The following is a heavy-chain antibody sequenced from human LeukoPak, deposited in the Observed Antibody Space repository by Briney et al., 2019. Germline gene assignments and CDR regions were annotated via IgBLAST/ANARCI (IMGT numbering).Heavy chain of an antibody. Sequence: GGSLRLSCAASGFTFNNYAMSWVRQAAGKGLEWVSRVSGSGDSTGNADSVKGRFTISRDNSKNTLYLQMNSLRAEDTALYYCARDDAPGGGYLDYWGQGTLVTVSS. CDR3: ARDDAPGGGYLDY. CDR1: GFTFNNYA. D-gene: IGHD2-8*01. CDR2: VSGSGDST. V-gene: IGHV3-23*01. J-gene: IGHJ4*02.